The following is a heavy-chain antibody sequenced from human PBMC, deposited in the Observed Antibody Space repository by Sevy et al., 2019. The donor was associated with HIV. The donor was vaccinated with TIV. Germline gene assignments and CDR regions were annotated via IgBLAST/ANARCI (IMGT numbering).Heavy chain of an antibody. CDR2: IYYSGST. V-gene: IGHV4-59*13. CDR1: GGSISSYY. Sequence: SETLSLTCTVSGGSISSYYWSWIRQPPGKGLEWIGYIYYSGSTNYNPSLKSRVTISVDTSKNQFSLKLSSVTAAETAVYYCARVGYYYGSGSYYPKNYYYYYGMDVWGQGTTVTVSS. CDR3: ARVGYYYGSGSYYPKNYYYYYGMDV. D-gene: IGHD3-10*01. J-gene: IGHJ6*02.